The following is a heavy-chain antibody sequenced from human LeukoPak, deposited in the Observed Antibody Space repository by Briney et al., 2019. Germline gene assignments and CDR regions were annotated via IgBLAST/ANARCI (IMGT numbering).Heavy chain of an antibody. J-gene: IGHJ4*02. Sequence: GGSLRLSCAASGFTLSSYGMHWVRQAPGKGLEWLAVIWYDGSNIYYADSVKGRFAISRDNSKNTLYLLLNSLRAEDTAVYYRARGGGGTYYHLLDYWGQGTLVTVSS. V-gene: IGHV3-33*01. D-gene: IGHD1-26*01. CDR3: ARGGGGTYYHLLDY. CDR1: GFTLSSYG. CDR2: IWYDGSNI.